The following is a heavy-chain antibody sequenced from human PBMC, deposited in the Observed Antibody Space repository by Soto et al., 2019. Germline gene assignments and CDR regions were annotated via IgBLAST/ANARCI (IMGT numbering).Heavy chain of an antibody. CDR3: AREGTSRHHYYMDV. V-gene: IGHV3-21*01. Sequence: EVQVVESGGGLVKPGGSLRLSCAASGFTFSSYSMNWVRQAPGKGLEWVSYISRSSNDIYYADSVKGRFTISRDDAKNSLYLQMNRLRAEDTAVYYCAREGTSRHHYYMDVWGKGTTVTVSS. J-gene: IGHJ6*03. CDR2: ISRSSNDI. CDR1: GFTFSSYS.